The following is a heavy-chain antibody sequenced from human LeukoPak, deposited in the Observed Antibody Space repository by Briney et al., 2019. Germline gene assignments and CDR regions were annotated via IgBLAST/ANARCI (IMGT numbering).Heavy chain of an antibody. Sequence: PSGGSLRLSWAASGFTFNNYAISWVRQAPGKGLEWVSGISGTGVKTVYSDSVKGRFTISRDNSKNTLYLQMNTLRAEDTAVYYCAKDLLSGTGYYSWGIFDYWGKGTLVTVSS. CDR2: ISGTGVKT. V-gene: IGHV3-23*01. CDR1: GFTFNNYA. J-gene: IGHJ4*02. D-gene: IGHD3-10*01. CDR3: AKDLLSGTGYYSWGIFDY.